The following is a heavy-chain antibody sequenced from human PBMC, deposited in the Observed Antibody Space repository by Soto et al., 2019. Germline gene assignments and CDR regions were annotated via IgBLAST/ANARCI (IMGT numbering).Heavy chain of an antibody. Sequence: GGSLRLSCAASGLTLSNFAMSWIRQATGKGLEWLSHISPKSTYRNYADSVKGRFTISRYNTKSSLFLQMNSLGVEDTAVYYCARGGGGGLFEHWGQGVLVTVSS. D-gene: IGHD2-21*01. V-gene: IGHV3-11*06. CDR1: GLTLSNFA. J-gene: IGHJ4*02. CDR3: ARGGGGGLFEH. CDR2: ISPKSTYR.